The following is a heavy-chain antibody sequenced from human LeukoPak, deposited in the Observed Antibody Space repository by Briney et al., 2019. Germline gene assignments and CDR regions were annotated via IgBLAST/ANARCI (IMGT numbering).Heavy chain of an antibody. J-gene: IGHJ6*02. CDR1: GFTFSSYP. V-gene: IGHV3-23*01. CDR3: AKTPRSSDV. Sequence: QTGRSLRLSCEASGFTFSSYPMSWVRQAPGKGLEWVSDISGSGGSTYYADSVKGRFTISRDNSKNTLFLQMNSLRVEDTAVYYCAKTPRSSDVWGQGTTVTVSS. CDR2: ISGSGGST.